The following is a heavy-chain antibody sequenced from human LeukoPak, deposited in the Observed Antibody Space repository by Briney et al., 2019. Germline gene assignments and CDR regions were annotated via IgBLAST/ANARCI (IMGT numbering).Heavy chain of an antibody. CDR2: VYSGGST. V-gene: IGHV3-66*02. D-gene: IGHD1-26*01. CDR1: GFSTYSNY. J-gene: IGHJ4*02. Sequence: GGSLRLSCVASGFSTYSNYMSWVRQPPGKGLEWVSVVYSGGSTNHAESVRGRFIVSRDLSRNTIYLQKNDLRPEDTAVYYCARDLGWDNITSFHFWGQGVLVTVSS. CDR3: ARDLGWDNITSFHF.